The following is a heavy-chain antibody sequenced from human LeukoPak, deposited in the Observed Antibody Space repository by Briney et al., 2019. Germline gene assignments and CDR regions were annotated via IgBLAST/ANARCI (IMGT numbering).Heavy chain of an antibody. J-gene: IGHJ4*02. D-gene: IGHD4-23*01. V-gene: IGHV4-4*02. CDR1: GGSISSSNW. CDR2: IYHSGST. Sequence: SETLSLTCAVSGGSISSSNWWSWVRQPPGKGLEWVGSIYHSGSTYYNPSLKSRVTISVDTSKNEFSLKLTSVTVADTAVYYCVRGSVIIPDWGQGTLVTVSS. CDR3: VRGSVIIPD.